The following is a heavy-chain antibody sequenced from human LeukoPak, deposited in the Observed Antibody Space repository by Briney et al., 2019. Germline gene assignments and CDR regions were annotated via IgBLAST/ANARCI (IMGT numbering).Heavy chain of an antibody. CDR3: ASAREYCGSAECSEYFQH. D-gene: IGHD2-21*01. V-gene: IGHV3-53*01. Sequence: GGSLRLSCAASGFTVGTNSMSWVRQSPGKGLEWVSDINSGGSTYYADSVNGRFTISRDNSRNTLFLQLNSLRAEDTALYYCASAREYCGSAECSEYFQHWGQGTLVTVSS. CDR1: GFTVGTNS. CDR2: INSGGST. J-gene: IGHJ1*01.